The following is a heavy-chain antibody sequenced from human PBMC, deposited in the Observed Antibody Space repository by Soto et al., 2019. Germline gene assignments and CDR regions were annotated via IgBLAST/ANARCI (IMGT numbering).Heavy chain of an antibody. V-gene: IGHV3-23*01. D-gene: IGHD3-22*01. CDR2: ISGSGGST. J-gene: IGHJ4*02. Sequence: GGSLRLSCAASGFTFSSYAMSWVRQAPEKGLEWVSAISGSGGSTYYADSVKGRFTISRDNSKNTLYLQMNSLRAEDTAVYYCAKASRITMVVVVIIPFDYWGQGTLVTVSS. CDR3: AKASRITMVVVVIIPFDY. CDR1: GFTFSSYA.